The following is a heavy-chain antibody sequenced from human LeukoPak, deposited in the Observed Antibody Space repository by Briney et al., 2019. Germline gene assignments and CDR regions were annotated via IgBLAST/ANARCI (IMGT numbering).Heavy chain of an antibody. D-gene: IGHD4-17*01. V-gene: IGHV4-38-2*02. CDR1: GYSISSGDY. CDR3: ARDSGGNYGDYDGIGAFDI. Sequence: PSETLSLTCAVSGYSISSGDYWGWIRQPPGKGLEWIGSIYHSGSTYYNPSLKSRVTISVDTSKNQFSLKLSSVTAADTAVYYCARDSGGNYGDYDGIGAFDIWGQGTMVTVSS. J-gene: IGHJ3*02. CDR2: IYHSGST.